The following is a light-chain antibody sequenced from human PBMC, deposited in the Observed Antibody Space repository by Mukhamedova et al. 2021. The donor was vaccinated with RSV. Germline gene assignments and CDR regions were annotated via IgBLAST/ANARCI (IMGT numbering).Light chain of an antibody. V-gene: IGKV1-5*03. Sequence: GKAPKPLIYKASNLESGVPSRFSGSGSGTEFNFTISSPQPDDFATYYRQKLHCFFGTFGQGNQVEIQ. J-gene: IGKJ1*01. CDR2: KAS. CDR3: QKLHCFFGT.